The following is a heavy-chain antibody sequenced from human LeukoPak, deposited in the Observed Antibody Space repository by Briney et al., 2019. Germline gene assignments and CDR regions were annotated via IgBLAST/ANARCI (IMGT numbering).Heavy chain of an antibody. Sequence: GASVKVSCKASGYTFTGYNMHWVRQAPGQGLEWMGWINPNSGGTNFGQKFQGRVTMTRDTSIRTVYMELSRLRSDDTAVYYCARDRLGIQDDAFDIWGQGTMVTASS. CDR1: GYTFTGYN. J-gene: IGHJ3*02. D-gene: IGHD5-18*01. CDR3: ARDRLGIQDDAFDI. V-gene: IGHV1-2*02. CDR2: INPNSGGT.